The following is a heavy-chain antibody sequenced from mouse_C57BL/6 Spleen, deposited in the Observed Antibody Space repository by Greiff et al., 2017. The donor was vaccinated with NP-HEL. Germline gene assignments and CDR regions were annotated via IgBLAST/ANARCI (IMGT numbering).Heavy chain of an antibody. CDR2: INPSNGGT. J-gene: IGHJ4*01. V-gene: IGHV1-53*01. CDR3: ASSGLLRLGPYAMDY. Sequence: QVQLQQPGTELVKPGASVKLSCKASGYTFTSYWMHWVKQRPGQGLEWIGNINPSNGGTNYNEKFKSRATLTVDNSSSTAYMKLSSLTSDDSAVYYCASSGLLRLGPYAMDYWGQGTSGTVSS. CDR1: GYTFTSYW. D-gene: IGHD2-3*01.